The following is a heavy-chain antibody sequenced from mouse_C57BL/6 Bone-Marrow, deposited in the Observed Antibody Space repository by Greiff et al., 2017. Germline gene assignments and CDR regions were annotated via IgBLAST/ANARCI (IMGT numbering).Heavy chain of an antibody. Sequence: VQLQQPGAELVKPGASVKLSCKASGYTFTSYWMHWVKQRPGRGLEWIGRIDPNSGGTKYNEKFKSKATLTVDKPSSTAYMQLSRLTSEDSAVYYCRYWGRFYWYFDVWGTGTTVTVSS. J-gene: IGHJ1*03. CDR3: RYWGRFYWYFDV. V-gene: IGHV1-72*01. D-gene: IGHD1-1*01. CDR1: GYTFTSYW. CDR2: IDPNSGGT.